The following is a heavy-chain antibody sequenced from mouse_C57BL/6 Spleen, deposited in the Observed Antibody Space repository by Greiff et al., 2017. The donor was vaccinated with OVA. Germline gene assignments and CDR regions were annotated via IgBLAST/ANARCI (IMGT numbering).Heavy chain of an antibody. J-gene: IGHJ3*01. Sequence: EVKLVESGGGLVKPGGSLKLSCAASGFTFSDYGMHWVRQAPEKGLEWVAYISSGSSTIYYADTVKGRFTISRDNAKNTLFLQMTSLRSEDTAMYYCAILLRSSWFAYWGQGTLVTVSA. D-gene: IGHD1-1*01. V-gene: IGHV5-17*01. CDR2: ISSGSSTI. CDR3: AILLRSSWFAY. CDR1: GFTFSDYG.